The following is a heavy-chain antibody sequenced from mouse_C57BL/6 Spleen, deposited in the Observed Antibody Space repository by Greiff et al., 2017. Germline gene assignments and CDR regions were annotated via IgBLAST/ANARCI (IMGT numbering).Heavy chain of an antibody. Sequence: VQLQQPGAELVKPGASVKLSCKASGYTFTSYWMQWVKQRPGQGLEWIGEIDPSDSYTNYNQKFKGKATLTVDTSSSTAYMQLSSLTSEDAAVYYCARRGYYGPFDYWGQGTTLTVSS. J-gene: IGHJ2*01. CDR1: GYTFTSYW. CDR3: ARRGYYGPFDY. D-gene: IGHD1-1*01. CDR2: IDPSDSYT. V-gene: IGHV1-50*01.